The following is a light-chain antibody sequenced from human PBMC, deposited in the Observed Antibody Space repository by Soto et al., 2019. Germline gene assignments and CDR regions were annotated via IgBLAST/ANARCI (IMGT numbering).Light chain of an antibody. J-gene: IGKJ4*01. V-gene: IGKV3-11*01. CDR1: QTVSIY. Sequence: EIVLTQSPATLSLSPGERATLSCRASQTVSIYLAWYQQKPGQAPRLLIFDTSNRATGIPARFSGSGSGTDFTLTISSLEPEDFAVYYCQHYNNWPLTFGGGTKVDNK. CDR3: QHYNNWPLT. CDR2: DTS.